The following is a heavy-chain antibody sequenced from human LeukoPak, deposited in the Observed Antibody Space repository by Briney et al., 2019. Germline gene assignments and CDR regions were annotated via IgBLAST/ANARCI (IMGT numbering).Heavy chain of an antibody. CDR3: AKQVSAAVVQYYFDY. CDR2: ISGSGGST. CDR1: GFTFSSHG. D-gene: IGHD6-13*01. V-gene: IGHV3-23*01. Sequence: PGGSLRLSCAASGFTFSSHGMNWVRQAPGKGLEWVSAISGSGGSTYYADSVKGRFTISRDNSKNTLYLQMNSLRAEDTAVYYCAKQVSAAVVQYYFDYWGQGTLVTVSS. J-gene: IGHJ4*02.